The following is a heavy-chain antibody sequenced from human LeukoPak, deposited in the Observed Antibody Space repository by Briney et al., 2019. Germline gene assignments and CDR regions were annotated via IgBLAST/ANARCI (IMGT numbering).Heavy chain of an antibody. D-gene: IGHD4-23*01. Sequence: SVKVSCKASGGTFSSYAISWVRQAPGQGLEWMGGIIPIFGTANYAQKFQGRVTITADESTSTAYMELSSLRSEDTAVYYCARNYGGNQGAFDIWGQGTMVTVSS. CDR3: ARNYGGNQGAFDI. CDR1: GGTFSSYA. CDR2: IIPIFGTA. V-gene: IGHV1-69*01. J-gene: IGHJ3*02.